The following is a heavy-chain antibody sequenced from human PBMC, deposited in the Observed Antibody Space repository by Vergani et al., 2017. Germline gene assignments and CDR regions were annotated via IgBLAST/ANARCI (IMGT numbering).Heavy chain of an antibody. CDR2: TWYEDNNN. V-gene: IGHV3-33*01. D-gene: IGHD5-24*01. J-gene: IGHJ4*02. CDR3: ARETRDTPSSLDY. CDR1: SFKLGDYG. Sequence: QVQLVESGGGVVQPGRSLRLSCTPSSFKLGDYGMHWVRQAPGRGLEWVSMTWYEDNNNNYADSVKGRFTISKDISKNTLYLQMNSLRGDDTAVYYCARETRDTPSSLDYWGQGTLVTVSS.